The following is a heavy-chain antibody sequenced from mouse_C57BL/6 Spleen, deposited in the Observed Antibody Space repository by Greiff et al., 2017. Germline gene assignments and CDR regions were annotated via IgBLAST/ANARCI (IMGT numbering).Heavy chain of an antibody. D-gene: IGHD1-1*01. Sequence: VQLKESGPELVKPGASVKISCKASGYAFSSSWMTWVKQRPGKGLEWIGRIYPGGGVTNYNGKFKSKATITADKSSSTADMQLSSLTSEDSAVYYCAREAAVVATKGLEDWGKGTTLT. CDR3: AREAAVVATKGLED. V-gene: IGHV1-82*01. CDR1: GYAFSSSW. J-gene: IGHJ2*01. CDR2: IYPGGGVT.